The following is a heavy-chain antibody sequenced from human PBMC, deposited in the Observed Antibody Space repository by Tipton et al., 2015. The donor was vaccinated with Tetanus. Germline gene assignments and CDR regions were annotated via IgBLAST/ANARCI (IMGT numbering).Heavy chain of an antibody. CDR3: ARQYYYDSSGYYPNPHAFDI. J-gene: IGHJ3*02. CDR1: GYSFTSYW. Sequence: VQLVQSGAEVKKPGESLKISCKGSGYSFTSYWIGWVRQMPGKGLEWMGIIYPGDSDTRYSPSFQGQVTISADRSISTAYLQWSSLRASDTAMYYCARQYYYDSSGYYPNPHAFDIWGQGTMVTVSS. V-gene: IGHV5-51*01. CDR2: IYPGDSDT. D-gene: IGHD3-22*01.